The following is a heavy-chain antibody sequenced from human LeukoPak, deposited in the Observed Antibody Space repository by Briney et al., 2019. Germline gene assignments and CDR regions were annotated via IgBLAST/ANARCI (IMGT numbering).Heavy chain of an antibody. CDR1: GGTFSSYA. CDR2: IIPIFGTA. D-gene: IGHD1-26*01. J-gene: IGHJ3*02. Sequence: SVKVSCKASGGTFSSYAISWVRQAPGQGLEWMGGIIPIFGTANYAQKFQGRVTITADKSTSTAYMELSSLRSEDTAVYYCAREEWEPDPMGAFDIWGQGTMVTVSS. V-gene: IGHV1-69*06. CDR3: AREEWEPDPMGAFDI.